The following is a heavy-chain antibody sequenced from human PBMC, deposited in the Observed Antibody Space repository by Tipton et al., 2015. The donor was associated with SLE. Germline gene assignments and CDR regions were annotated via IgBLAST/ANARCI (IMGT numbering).Heavy chain of an antibody. CDR3: ARDRGSSWFFFDY. CDR2: IWYDGSDK. V-gene: IGHV3-33*08. D-gene: IGHD6-13*01. J-gene: IGHJ4*02. Sequence: SLRLSCAASGFNFNNYGMHWVRQAPGKGLEWVAVIWYDGSDKYYGDSVKGRFTISRDNSKSTVYLQMNSLRAEDTAVYYCARDRGSSWFFFDYWGQGTLVTVSS. CDR1: GFNFNNYG.